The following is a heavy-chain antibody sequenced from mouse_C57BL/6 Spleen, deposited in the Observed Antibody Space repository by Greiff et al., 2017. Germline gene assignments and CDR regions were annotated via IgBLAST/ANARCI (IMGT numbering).Heavy chain of an antibody. D-gene: IGHD2-13*01. Sequence: QVQLQQSGAELVKPGASVKISCKASGYAFSSYWMNWVQQRPGKGLEWIGQIYPGDGDTNYNGKFKGKATLTADKASSTAYMQLSSLTSEDSAVYFCARGSQYYFDDWGQCTTLTGSS. CDR3: ARGSQYYFDD. J-gene: IGHJ2*01. CDR1: GYAFSSYW. CDR2: IYPGDGDT. V-gene: IGHV1-80*01.